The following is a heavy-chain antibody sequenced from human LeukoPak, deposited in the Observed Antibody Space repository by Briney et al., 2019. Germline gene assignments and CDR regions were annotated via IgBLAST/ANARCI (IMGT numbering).Heavy chain of an antibody. CDR3: ARDRYYYDSSGYYKLDV. CDR1: GGSISSYY. D-gene: IGHD3-22*01. J-gene: IGHJ6*04. V-gene: IGHV4-59*12. CDR2: IYYSGST. Sequence: SETLSLTCTVSGGSISSYYWSWIRQPPGKGLEWIGYIYYSGSTNYNPSLKSRVTISVDASKNQFSLKLSSVTAADTAVYYCARDRYYYDSSGYYKLDVWGKGTTVTISS.